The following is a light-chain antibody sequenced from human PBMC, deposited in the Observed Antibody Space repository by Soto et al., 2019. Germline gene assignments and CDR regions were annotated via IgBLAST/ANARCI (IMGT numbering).Light chain of an antibody. CDR1: QSITNR. CDR3: QHYGGMWT. Sequence: DIQMTQSPSTLSASVGDRVTITCRASQSITNRLAWDQQKPGKAPKVLIYDASNLESGVPLRFSGSGYGTEFILTISSLQPDDFATYYCQHYGGMWTFGQGTKVDIK. CDR2: DAS. V-gene: IGKV1-5*01. J-gene: IGKJ1*01.